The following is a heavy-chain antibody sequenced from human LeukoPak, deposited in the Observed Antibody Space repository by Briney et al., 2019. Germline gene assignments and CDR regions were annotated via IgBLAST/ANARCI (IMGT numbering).Heavy chain of an antibody. CDR2: ISSSSSYI. CDR1: GFSFSIYS. CDR3: ASGYDYVWGSYPSHFDY. J-gene: IGHJ4*02. V-gene: IGHV3-21*01. Sequence: PGGSLRLSCAASGFSFSIYSMNWVRQAPGKGLEWVSSISSSSSYIYYADSVKGRFTISRDNAKNSLYLQMNSLRAEDTAVYYCASGYDYVWGSYPSHFDYWGQGTLVTVSS. D-gene: IGHD3-16*01.